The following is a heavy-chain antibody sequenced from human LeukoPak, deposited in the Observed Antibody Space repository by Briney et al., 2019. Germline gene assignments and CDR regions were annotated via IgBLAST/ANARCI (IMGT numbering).Heavy chain of an antibody. Sequence: SETLSLTCTVSGGSISTSTYYWGWIRQSPGKGLEWIGSIYYSGSTYYSPSLKSRVTISVDTSKNQFSLKLSSVTAADTAVYYCARSTGSTMFIDYWGQGTLVTVS. D-gene: IGHD3-10*02. CDR1: GGSISTSTYY. CDR3: ARSTGSTMFIDY. CDR2: IYYSGST. J-gene: IGHJ4*02. V-gene: IGHV4-39*07.